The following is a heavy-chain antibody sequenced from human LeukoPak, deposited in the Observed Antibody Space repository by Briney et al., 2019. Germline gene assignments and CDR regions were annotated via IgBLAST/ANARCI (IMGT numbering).Heavy chain of an antibody. CDR1: GYNFASYW. CDR2: IYAGDSDT. D-gene: IGHD3-16*01. V-gene: IGHV5-51*01. J-gene: IGHJ3*01. CDR3: ARYQGYGGSWDGFDV. Sequence: GESLKISCKGSGYNFASYWIAWVRQTPGKGLECMGVIYAGDSDTRYSPSFQGQVTISADKSISTAYLQWSSLKATDSAMYFCARYQGYGGSWDGFDVWGQGTVVTVSS.